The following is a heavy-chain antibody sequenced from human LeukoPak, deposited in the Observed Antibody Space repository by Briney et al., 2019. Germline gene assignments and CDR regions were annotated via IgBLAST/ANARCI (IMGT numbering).Heavy chain of an antibody. Sequence: GGSLRLPCAASGLTFSSYSKNWGRQAPGKGLEWVSYISSESGRIYYADSVKRRFTISRDNAKNSLFLQMNSLRAEDTAVYYCARLPAYCSTTSCYHDYWGQGTLVTVSS. CDR1: GLTFSSYS. V-gene: IGHV3-48*04. D-gene: IGHD2-2*01. J-gene: IGHJ4*02. CDR3: ARLPAYCSTTSCYHDY. CDR2: ISSESGRI.